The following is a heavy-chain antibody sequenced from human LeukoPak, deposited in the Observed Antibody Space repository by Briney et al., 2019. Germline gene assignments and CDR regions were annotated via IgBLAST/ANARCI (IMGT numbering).Heavy chain of an antibody. Sequence: GGSLRLSCAASGFTFSDYYMSWIRQAPGKGLEWVSYISSSGSTIYYADSVKGRFTISRDNAKNSLYLQMNSLRAEDTAVYYCASRRRGIADYYYYYYGMDVWGQGTTVTVSS. V-gene: IGHV3-11*01. J-gene: IGHJ6*02. D-gene: IGHD6-13*01. CDR1: GFTFSDYY. CDR3: ASRRRGIADYYYYYYGMDV. CDR2: ISSSGSTI.